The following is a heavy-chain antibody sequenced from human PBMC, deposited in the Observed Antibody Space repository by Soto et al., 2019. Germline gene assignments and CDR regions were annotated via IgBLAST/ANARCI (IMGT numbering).Heavy chain of an antibody. V-gene: IGHV3-23*01. D-gene: IGHD3-22*01. CDR3: AKGIVLLRAYYYGMDV. Sequence: SLRLSCAASGFTFSSYAMTWVRQAPGKGLEWVSAIRGSGGSTYYADSVKGRFTISRDNSKNTVSLQMNSLRAEDTAVYYCAKGIVLLRAYYYGMDVWGQGTTVTVSS. J-gene: IGHJ6*02. CDR2: IRGSGGST. CDR1: GFTFSSYA.